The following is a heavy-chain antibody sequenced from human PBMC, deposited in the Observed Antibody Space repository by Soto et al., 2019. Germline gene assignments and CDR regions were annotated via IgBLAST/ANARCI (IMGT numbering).Heavy chain of an antibody. CDR2: INAGNGNT. V-gene: IGHV1-3*01. Sequence: EASVKVSCKASGYTFTSYAMHWVRQAPGQRLEWMGWINAGNGNTKYSQKFQGRVTITRDTSASTAYMELSSLRSEDTAVYYCARVNRYYYDSLVPDSFDAFDIWGQGTMVTVSS. D-gene: IGHD3-22*01. J-gene: IGHJ3*02. CDR1: GYTFTSYA. CDR3: ARVNRYYYDSLVPDSFDAFDI.